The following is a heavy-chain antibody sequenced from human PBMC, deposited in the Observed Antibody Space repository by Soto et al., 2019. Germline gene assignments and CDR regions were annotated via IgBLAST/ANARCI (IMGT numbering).Heavy chain of an antibody. CDR2: IYYSGST. Sequence: QLQLQESGPGLVKPSETLSLTCTVSGGSISSSSYYWGWIRQPPGKGLEWIGSIYYSGSTYYNPSLKSRVTISVDTSKNQFSLKLSSVNAADTAVYYCARRVLGYCSGGSCSDYWGQGTLVTVSS. J-gene: IGHJ4*02. CDR1: GGSISSSSYY. V-gene: IGHV4-39*01. D-gene: IGHD2-15*01. CDR3: ARRVLGYCSGGSCSDY.